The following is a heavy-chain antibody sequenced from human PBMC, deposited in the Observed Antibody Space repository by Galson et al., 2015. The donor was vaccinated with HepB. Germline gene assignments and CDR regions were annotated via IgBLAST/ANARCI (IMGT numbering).Heavy chain of an antibody. CDR3: AREGSYSVAGAFDY. CDR1: GGTFSSYA. V-gene: IGHV1-69*13. D-gene: IGHD6-19*01. CDR2: IIPIFGTA. J-gene: IGHJ4*02. Sequence: SVKVSCKASGGTFSSYAISCVRQAPGQGLEWMGGIIPIFGTANYAQKFQGRVTTTADESTSTAYMELSSLRSEDTAVYYCAREGSYSVAGAFDYWGQGTLVTVSS.